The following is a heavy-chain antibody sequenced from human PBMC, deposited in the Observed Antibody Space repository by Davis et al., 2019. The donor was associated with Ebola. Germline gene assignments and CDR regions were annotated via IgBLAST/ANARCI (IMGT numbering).Heavy chain of an antibody. J-gene: IGHJ4*02. D-gene: IGHD3-3*01. CDR1: GFTFSSYG. V-gene: IGHV3-33*01. Sequence: GGSLRLSCAASGFTFSSYGMHWVRQAPGKGLEWVAVIWYDGSNKYYADSVKGRFTISRDNSKNTLYLQMNSLRAEDTAVYYCARDGDYDFWSGYSPVDYWGQGTLVTVSS. CDR2: IWYDGSNK. CDR3: ARDGDYDFWSGYSPVDY.